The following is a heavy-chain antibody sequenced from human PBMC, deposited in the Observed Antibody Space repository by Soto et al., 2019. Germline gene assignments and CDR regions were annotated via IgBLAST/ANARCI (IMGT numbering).Heavy chain of an antibody. J-gene: IGHJ4*02. D-gene: IGHD3-16*02. CDR3: AKDSWSMITFGGVIVIHTHFDY. Sequence: GGSLRLSCAASGFTFSSYAMSWVRQAPGKGLEWVSAISGSGGSTYYADSVKGRFTISRDNSKNTLYLQMNSLRAEDTAVDYCAKDSWSMITFGGVIVIHTHFDYWGQGTLVTVSS. V-gene: IGHV3-23*01. CDR2: ISGSGGST. CDR1: GFTFSSYA.